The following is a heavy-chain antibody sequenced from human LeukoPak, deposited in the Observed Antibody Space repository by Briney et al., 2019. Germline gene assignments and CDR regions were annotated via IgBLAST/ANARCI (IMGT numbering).Heavy chain of an antibody. D-gene: IGHD2-21*01. CDR3: ARAGASYSFDQ. Sequence: PSETLSLTCTFSGVSISSDGYYWGWVRQPPGKGLEWIGTIYYSGTYYNPSLKSRVTVSVDTSKNQFSLKLNSVTAADTAVYYCARAGASYSFDQWGQGTLVTVSS. CDR2: IYYSGT. V-gene: IGHV4-39*07. CDR1: GVSISSDGYY. J-gene: IGHJ4*02.